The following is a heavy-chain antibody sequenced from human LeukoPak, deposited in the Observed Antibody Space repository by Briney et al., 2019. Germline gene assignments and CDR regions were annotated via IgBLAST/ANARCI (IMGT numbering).Heavy chain of an antibody. CDR1: GFTFSSYA. J-gene: IGHJ4*02. CDR3: ARRADGGAYGSGSSYFDY. V-gene: IGHV3-64*01. Sequence: PGGSLRLSCAASGFTFSSYAMHWVRQAPGKGLEYVSAISSNGGSTYYANSVKGRFTISRDNSKNTLYLQMGSLRAEDMAVYYCARRADGGAYGSGSSYFDYWGQGTLVTVSS. D-gene: IGHD3-10*01. CDR2: ISSNGGST.